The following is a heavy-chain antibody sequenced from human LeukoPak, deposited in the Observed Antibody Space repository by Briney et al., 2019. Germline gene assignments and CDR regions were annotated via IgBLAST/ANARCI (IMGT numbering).Heavy chain of an antibody. V-gene: IGHV6-1*01. CDR2: TYYRSKWYN. J-gene: IGHJ5*02. Sequence: SQTLSLTCAISGDSVSSNSAAWNWIRQSPSRGLEWLGRTYYRSKWYNDYAVSVKSRITINPDTYKNQFSLQLNSVTPEDTAVYYCARAGYGEDSSGFVWFDPWGQGTLVTVSS. D-gene: IGHD3-22*01. CDR1: GDSVSSNSAA. CDR3: ARAGYGEDSSGFVWFDP.